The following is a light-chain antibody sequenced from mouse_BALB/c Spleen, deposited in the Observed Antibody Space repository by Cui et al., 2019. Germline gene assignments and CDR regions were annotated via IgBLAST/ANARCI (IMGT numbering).Light chain of an antibody. Sequence: QIVLTQSPAIMSASTGEKATITSSASSSVSYMYWDQQKPGASPRLLIYDTSNLASGVPGRFSGSGSGTSYSLTISRMEAEDAATYYCQQWSSYPRTFGGGTKLEIK. CDR2: DTS. CDR3: QQWSSYPRT. V-gene: IGKV4-55*01. J-gene: IGKJ1*01. CDR1: SSVSY.